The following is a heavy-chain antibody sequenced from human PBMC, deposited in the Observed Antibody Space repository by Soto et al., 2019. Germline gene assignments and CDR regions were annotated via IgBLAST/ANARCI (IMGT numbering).Heavy chain of an antibody. D-gene: IGHD2-21*02. V-gene: IGHV3-23*01. CDR2: ISGSGGST. CDR1: GFTFSSYA. Sequence: LRLSCAASGFTFSSYAMSWVRQAPGKGLEWVSAISGSGGSTYYADSVKGRFTISRDNSKNTLYLQMNSLRAEDTAVYYCAKDVYCGGDCYSYWGQGTLVTVSS. J-gene: IGHJ4*02. CDR3: AKDVYCGGDCYSY.